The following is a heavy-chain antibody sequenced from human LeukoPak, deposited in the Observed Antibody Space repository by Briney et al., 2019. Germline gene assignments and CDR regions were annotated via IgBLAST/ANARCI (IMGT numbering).Heavy chain of an antibody. Sequence: SETLSLTCAVYGESFSGYYWSWIRQPPGKGLEWIGEINHSGSTNYNPSLKSRVTISVDTSKNQFSLKLSSVTAADTAVYYCARGLKLLAHYYYYMDVWGKGTTVTVSS. J-gene: IGHJ6*03. CDR2: INHSGST. V-gene: IGHV4-34*01. D-gene: IGHD2-15*01. CDR3: ARGLKLLAHYYYYMDV. CDR1: GESFSGYY.